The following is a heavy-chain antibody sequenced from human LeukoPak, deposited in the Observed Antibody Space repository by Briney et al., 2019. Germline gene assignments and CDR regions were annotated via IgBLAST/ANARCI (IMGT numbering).Heavy chain of an antibody. V-gene: IGHV3-30*02. J-gene: IGHJ4*02. D-gene: IGHD3-9*01. Sequence: AGGSLRLSCGVSGFIFSDYGMHWVRQAPGKGLEWVASIRFDGSNNYYADSVKGRFTISRDNSRNTLYLQMNSLRAEDTAVYYCAKYFSPLRYFDWSDYWGQGTLVTVSS. CDR1: GFIFSDYG. CDR2: IRFDGSNN. CDR3: AKYFSPLRYFDWSDY.